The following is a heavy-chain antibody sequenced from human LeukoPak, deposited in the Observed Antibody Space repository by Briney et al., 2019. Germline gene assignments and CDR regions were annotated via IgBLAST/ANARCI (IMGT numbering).Heavy chain of an antibody. CDR2: IAYSGST. D-gene: IGHD2-2*01. V-gene: IGHV4-59*01. CDR3: ARTRTVYQYYYYMDV. J-gene: IGHJ6*03. CDR1: GGSISSYY. Sequence: SETMSLTCTVSGGSISSYYWSWIRQPPGEGLGRVGYIAYSGSTNYNPSLNSRVTISVDTSKNQSSLKLTSVTAADTAVYYCARTRTVYQYYYYMDVWGKGTTVTVAS.